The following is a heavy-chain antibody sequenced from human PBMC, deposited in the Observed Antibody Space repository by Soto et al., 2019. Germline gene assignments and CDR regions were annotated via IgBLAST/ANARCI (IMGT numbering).Heavy chain of an antibody. J-gene: IGHJ3*01. CDR2: ISGSGGST. CDR3: AKDPVLGYCSGGSCYSF. CDR1: GFTFSSYA. Sequence: GGSLRLSCAASGFTFSSYAMSWVRQAPGKGLEWVSAISGSGGSTYYADSVKGRFTISRDNSKNTLYLQMNSLRAEDTAVYYCAKDPVLGYCSGGSCYSFWGQGTMVTVS. V-gene: IGHV3-23*01. D-gene: IGHD2-15*01.